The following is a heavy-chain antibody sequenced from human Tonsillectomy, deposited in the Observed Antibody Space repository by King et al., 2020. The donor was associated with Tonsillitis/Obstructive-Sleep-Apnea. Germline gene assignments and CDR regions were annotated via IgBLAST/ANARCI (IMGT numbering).Heavy chain of an antibody. CDR1: GGSISSFY. V-gene: IGHV4-59*01. CDR2: IYYSGST. D-gene: IGHD2-8*01. CDR3: ARDMVLEAGGDAFDI. Sequence: QLQESSPGLVKPSETLSLTCTVSGGSISSFYWSWIRQPPGKGLEWIGYIYYSGSTNYNPSLKSRLTISVDTSKNQLSLKLSSVTAADTAVYYCARDMVLEAGGDAFDIWGQGTMVTVSS. J-gene: IGHJ3*02.